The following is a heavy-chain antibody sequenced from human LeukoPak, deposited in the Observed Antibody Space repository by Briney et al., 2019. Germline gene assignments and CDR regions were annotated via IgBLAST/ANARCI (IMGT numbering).Heavy chain of an antibody. CDR2: INHSGST. V-gene: IGHV4-34*09. J-gene: IGHJ4*02. CDR3: ARDASGYGQFDY. CDR1: GGSFSGYY. D-gene: IGHD5-18*01. Sequence: PSETLSLTCAVYGGSFSGYYWSWIRQPPGKGLEWIGEINHSGSTNYNPSLKSRLTISVDTSKDQFSLKLSSVTAADTAVYYCARDASGYGQFDYWGQGTLVTVSS.